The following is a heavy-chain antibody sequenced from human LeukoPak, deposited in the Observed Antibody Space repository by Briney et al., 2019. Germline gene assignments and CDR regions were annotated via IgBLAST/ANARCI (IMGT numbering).Heavy chain of an antibody. CDR1: GFTFSNAW. D-gene: IGHD3-3*01. V-gene: IGHV3-15*01. J-gene: IGHJ4*02. Sequence: GGSLRLSCAASGFTFSNAWMSWVRQAPGKGLEWVGRIKSKTDGGTTDYAAPVKGRFTISRDDSKNTLYLQMNSLKTEDTAVYYCTRGENSYDFWSGYYPPLYYFDYWGQGTLVTVSS. CDR3: TRGENSYDFWSGYYPPLYYFDY. CDR2: IKSKTDGGTT.